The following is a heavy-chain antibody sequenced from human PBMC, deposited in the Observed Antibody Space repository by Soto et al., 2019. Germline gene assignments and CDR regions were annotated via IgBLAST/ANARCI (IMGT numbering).Heavy chain of an antibody. V-gene: IGHV3-15*01. J-gene: IGHJ6*02. CDR2: IKSKTDGGTT. Sequence: GGSLRLSCAASGFTFSNAWMSWVRQAPGKGLEWVGRIKSKTDGGTTDYAAPVKGRFTISRDDSKNTLYLQMNSLKTEDAAVYYCTTDSIFGVVIYYYYGMDVWGQGTTVTVSS. CDR1: GFTFSNAW. CDR3: TTDSIFGVVIYYYYGMDV. D-gene: IGHD3-3*01.